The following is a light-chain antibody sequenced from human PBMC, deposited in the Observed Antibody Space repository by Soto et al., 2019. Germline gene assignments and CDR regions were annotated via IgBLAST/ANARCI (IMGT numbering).Light chain of an antibody. Sequence: QSALTQPASVSGSPGQSITISCSGTSSDIGAYDHVAWFQQFPGKTPKLVIYSVSNRPSGVSYRFSGSKSGNTASLTISGLQADDEADYYCSSYAGSNNFVFGTGTKVTVL. J-gene: IGLJ1*01. CDR1: SSDIGAYDH. CDR2: SVS. V-gene: IGLV2-14*01. CDR3: SSYAGSNNFV.